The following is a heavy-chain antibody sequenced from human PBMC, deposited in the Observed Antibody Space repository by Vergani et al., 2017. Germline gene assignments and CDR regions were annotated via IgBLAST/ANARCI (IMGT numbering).Heavy chain of an antibody. V-gene: IGHV1-18*04. CDR1: GYTFTSYG. J-gene: IGHJ4*02. CDR2: ISAYNGNT. CDR3: SRGSIAARPLDY. D-gene: IGHD6-6*01. Sequence: QVQLVQSGAEVKKHDASVKVSCKASGYTFTSYGISWVRQAPGHGLAWMGWISAYNGNTNYAQKLQGRVTMTTDTSTSTAYMELRSLRSDDTAVNYCSRGSIAARPLDYWGQGTLVTVSS.